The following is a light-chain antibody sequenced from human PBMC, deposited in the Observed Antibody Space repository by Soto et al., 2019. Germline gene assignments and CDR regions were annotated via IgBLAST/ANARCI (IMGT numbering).Light chain of an antibody. CDR3: SSYAGTHIV. CDR1: SSDVGVYNS. Sequence: QSLLTQPPSASGSPGQSVTISCTGTSSDVGVYNSVSWYQQHPAQAPKLMIYDVSKRPSGVPDRFSGSKSGNTASLTVSGLQAEDEADYYCSSYAGTHIVFGTGTKLTVL. V-gene: IGLV2-8*01. CDR2: DVS. J-gene: IGLJ1*01.